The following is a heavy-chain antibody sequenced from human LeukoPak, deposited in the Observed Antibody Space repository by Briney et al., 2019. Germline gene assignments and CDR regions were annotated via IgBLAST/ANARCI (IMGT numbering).Heavy chain of an antibody. D-gene: IGHD6-6*01. CDR2: ISYDGSNK. CDR3: ANSPARRYYYYYGMDV. V-gene: IGHV3-30*18. J-gene: IGHJ6*02. Sequence: GGSLRLSCAASGFTFSSYGMHWVRQAPGKGLEWVAVISYDGSNKYYADSVKGRFTISRDNSKNTLYLQMNSLRAEDTAVYYCANSPARRYYYYYGMDVWGQGTTVTVSS. CDR1: GFTFSSYG.